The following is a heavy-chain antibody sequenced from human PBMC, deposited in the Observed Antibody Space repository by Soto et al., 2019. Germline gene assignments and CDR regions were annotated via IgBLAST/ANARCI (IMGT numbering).Heavy chain of an antibody. CDR2: IYYSGST. D-gene: IGHD6-13*01. Sequence: PSETLSLTCTVSGGSISSYYWSWIRQPPGKGLEWIGYIYYSGSTNYNPSLKSRVTISVDTSKNQFSLKLSSVTAADTAVYYCARHVPGYSSSWPIDYWGQGTLVTVFS. J-gene: IGHJ4*02. CDR1: GGSISSYY. V-gene: IGHV4-59*08. CDR3: ARHVPGYSSSWPIDY.